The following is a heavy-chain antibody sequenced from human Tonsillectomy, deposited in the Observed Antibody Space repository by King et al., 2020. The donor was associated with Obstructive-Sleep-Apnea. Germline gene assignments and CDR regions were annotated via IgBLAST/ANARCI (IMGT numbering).Heavy chain of an antibody. D-gene: IGHD3-22*01. V-gene: IGHV4-59*08. CDR2: IYYSGST. CDR1: GDSISSYY. Sequence: QLQESGPGLVKPSETLSLTCTVSGDSISSYYWSWIRQPPGKGLDWIWYIYYSGSTNYNPSLKSRVTILMDTSTNQFSLKLSSVTAADTAVYYCARLSYDSSGYPNGMDVWGQGTTVTVSS. CDR3: ARLSYDSSGYPNGMDV. J-gene: IGHJ6*02.